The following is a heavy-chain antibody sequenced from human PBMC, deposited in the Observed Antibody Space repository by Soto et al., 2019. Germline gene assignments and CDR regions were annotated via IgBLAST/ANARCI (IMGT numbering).Heavy chain of an antibody. D-gene: IGHD3-10*01. CDR3: VRQGFGRLHGLVDV. J-gene: IGHJ6*02. CDR2: IDSNGGT. Sequence: PSETLSLTCTVSDDSSSNYKWSWIRQPPGRRLEWIGYIDSNGGTSYNPSLQSRVTISIDTSTKQFFLKLGSVTAADTAVYYCVRQGFGRLHGLVDVWGQGTTVTVSS. V-gene: IGHV4-59*08. CDR1: DDSSSNYK.